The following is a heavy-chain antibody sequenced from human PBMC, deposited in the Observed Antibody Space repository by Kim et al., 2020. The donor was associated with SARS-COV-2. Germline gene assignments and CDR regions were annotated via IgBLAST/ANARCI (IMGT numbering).Heavy chain of an antibody. V-gene: IGHV4-31*03. CDR3: ARAPADYSSFDTSGYRKRRWFDP. CDR2: IYYTATT. CDR1: GGSISSSGYY. Sequence: SETLSLTCTVSGGSISSSGYYWSWIRQHPGKGLEWIAYIYYTATTYYNPSLRSRVTMSIDTSENQFSLRLNSVTAADTAVYYCARAPADYSSFDTSGYRKRRWFDPCGQGTLVTVSS. D-gene: IGHD5-12*01. J-gene: IGHJ5*02.